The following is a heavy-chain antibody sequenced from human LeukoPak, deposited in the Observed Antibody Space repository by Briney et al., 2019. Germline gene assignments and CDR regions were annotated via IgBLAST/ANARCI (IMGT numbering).Heavy chain of an antibody. J-gene: IGHJ4*02. CDR1: GGSISGYF. CDR3: ARAPTGQQLAY. D-gene: IGHD6-13*01. V-gene: IGHV4-59*12. CDR2: RYYSGST. Sequence: SDTLSLACTVSGGSISGYFWNWIRQPPGKGLEWIGYRYYSGSTNYNPSLKSRVTISVDKSKNQFSLKLSSVTAADTAVYYCARAPTGQQLAYWGQGTLVTVSS.